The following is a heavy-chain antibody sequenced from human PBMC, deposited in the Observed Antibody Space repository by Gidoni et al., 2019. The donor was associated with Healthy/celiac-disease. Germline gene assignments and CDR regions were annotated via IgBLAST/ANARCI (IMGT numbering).Heavy chain of an antibody. Sequence: QVQLQESGPGLVKPSETLSLTCTVSGGSISSYYWSWIRQPPGKGLEWIVYIYYSGSTNYNPSLKSRVTISVDTSKNQFSLKLSSVTAADTAVYYCARGSSYGGNFDYWGQGTLVTVSS. CDR3: ARGSSYGGNFDY. J-gene: IGHJ4*02. D-gene: IGHD1-26*01. CDR1: GGSISSYY. V-gene: IGHV4-59*01. CDR2: IYYSGST.